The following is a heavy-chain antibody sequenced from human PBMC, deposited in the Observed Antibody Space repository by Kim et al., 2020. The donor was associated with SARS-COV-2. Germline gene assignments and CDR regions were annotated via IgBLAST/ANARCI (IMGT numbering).Heavy chain of an antibody. J-gene: IGHJ6*02. CDR3: AKGDLIVVVPAAIYGDYGFDV. V-gene: IGHV3-30*18. D-gene: IGHD2-2*01. CDR1: GFTFSSYG. Sequence: GGSLRLSCAASGFTFSSYGMHWVRQAPGKGLEWVAVISYDGSNTYYADSVKGRFTISRDNSKNTLYLQMNSLRAEDTAVYYCAKGDLIVVVPAAIYGDYGFDVWGQGTTVTVSS. CDR2: ISYDGSNT.